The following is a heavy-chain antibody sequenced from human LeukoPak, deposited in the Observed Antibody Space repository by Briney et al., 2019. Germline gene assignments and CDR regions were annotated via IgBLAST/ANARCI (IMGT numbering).Heavy chain of an antibody. CDR2: IKQDGSEK. J-gene: IGHJ4*02. Sequence: GGSLRLSCAASGFIFSSYWMSWVRQAPGKGLEWVANIKQDGSEKYYVDSVKGRFTISRDNAKNSLYLQMNSLRAEDTAVYYCARLCQQTYYYDSSGYCPFDYWGQGTLVTVSS. V-gene: IGHV3-7*01. CDR3: ARLCQQTYYYDSSGYCPFDY. CDR1: GFIFSSYW. D-gene: IGHD3-22*01.